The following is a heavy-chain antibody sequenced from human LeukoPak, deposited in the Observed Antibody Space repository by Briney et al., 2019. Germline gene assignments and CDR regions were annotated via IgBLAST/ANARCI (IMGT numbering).Heavy chain of an antibody. CDR1: GSTVSSNY. J-gene: IGHJ4*02. V-gene: IGHV3-66*01. CDR2: IYSGGTT. D-gene: IGHD1-1*01. CDR3: ARTTTFAPHFDY. Sequence: PGGPLRLSCAASGSTVSSNYMSWVRQAPGKGLEWVSVIYSGGTTYYADSVKGRFTISRDNSKNTLYLQMNSLRAEDTAVYYCARTTTFAPHFDYWGQGTLVTVSS.